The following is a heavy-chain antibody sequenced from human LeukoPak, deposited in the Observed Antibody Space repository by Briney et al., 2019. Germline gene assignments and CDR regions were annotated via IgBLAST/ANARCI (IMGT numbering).Heavy chain of an antibody. CDR2: MNPSSGNT. D-gene: IGHD3-10*01. J-gene: IGHJ4*02. V-gene: IGHV1-8*01. CDR1: GYTFTSYD. CDR3: ARRITMVRGAIGY. Sequence: ASVKVSCKASGYTFTSYDINWVRQATGQGLEWMGWMNPSSGNTGYAQKLQGRVTMTRNTSISTAYMELSSLRSEDTAVYYCARRITMVRGAIGYWGQGTLVTVSS.